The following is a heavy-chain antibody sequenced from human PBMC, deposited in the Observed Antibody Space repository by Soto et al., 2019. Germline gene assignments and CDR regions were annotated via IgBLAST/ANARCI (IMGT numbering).Heavy chain of an antibody. CDR2: ISPNSGNI. CDR1: GYTFTRNG. Sequence: ASVKVSCKTSGYTFTRNGISWVRQAPGQGLEWMGWISPNSGNIKYAQKIQGRVIMTTDTSTSTAYMELRSLRSDDTAVYYCVKDRDSNSWPSRDVWGPGTTVTVSS. V-gene: IGHV1-18*01. J-gene: IGHJ6*02. D-gene: IGHD3-22*01. CDR3: VKDRDSNSWPSRDV.